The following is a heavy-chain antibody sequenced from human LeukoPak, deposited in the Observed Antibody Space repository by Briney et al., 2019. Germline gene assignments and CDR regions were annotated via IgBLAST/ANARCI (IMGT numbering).Heavy chain of an antibody. Sequence: PGGSLRLSCAASGFTFSNYAMSWVRQAPGKGLEWVSGISASGDTPYYADSVKGRFSISRDNSKNTMFLLMNSLRAEDTALYYCARHAGINWFDPWGQGTLVTVSS. J-gene: IGHJ5*02. D-gene: IGHD2-21*01. CDR1: GFTFSNYA. V-gene: IGHV3-23*01. CDR3: ARHAGINWFDP. CDR2: ISASGDTP.